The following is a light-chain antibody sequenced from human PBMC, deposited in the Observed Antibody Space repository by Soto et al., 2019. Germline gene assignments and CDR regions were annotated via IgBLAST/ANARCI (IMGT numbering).Light chain of an antibody. J-gene: IGKJ2*01. CDR2: GAS. CDR1: QSVSSSD. V-gene: IGKV3-20*01. CDR3: RHYGSSPPMYT. Sequence: EIVLTQSPGTLSLSPGERATLSCRASQSVSSSDLAWHQQKPGQAPRLLIYGASSRATGVPDRFSGSGSGTDFTLTISRLEPEDFAVYYCRHYGSSPPMYTFGQGTKLEIK.